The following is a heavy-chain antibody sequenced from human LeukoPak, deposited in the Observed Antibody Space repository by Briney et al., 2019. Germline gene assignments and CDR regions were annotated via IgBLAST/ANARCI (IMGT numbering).Heavy chain of an antibody. D-gene: IGHD3-10*01. CDR1: GFNFSSYA. CDR2: ISYDGSNK. V-gene: IGHV3-30-3*01. CDR3: TKDKRIDYSGAGSYYNEAYYYYGMDV. J-gene: IGHJ6*02. Sequence: GGSLRLSCAASGFNFSSYAMHWVRQAPGKGLEWVAVISYDGSNKYYADSVKGRFTISRDNSKNTLYLQMNSLRAEDTALYYCTKDKRIDYSGAGSYYNEAYYYYGMDVWGQGTTVTVSS.